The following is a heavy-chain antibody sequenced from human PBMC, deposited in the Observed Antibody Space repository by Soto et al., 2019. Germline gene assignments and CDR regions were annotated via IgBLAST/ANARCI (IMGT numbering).Heavy chain of an antibody. V-gene: IGHV1-69*08. CDR3: AREMAIPRYGMEV. D-gene: IGHD2-2*02. CDR2: IIPILGIA. Sequence: QVQLVQSGAEVKKPGSSVKVSCKASGGTFSSYTISWVRQAPGQGLEWMGRIIPILGIANYAQKFQGRVTITAAKSASTAYMELSSLRSEDTAVYYCAREMAIPRYGMEVWGQGTTVTVSS. CDR1: GGTFSSYT. J-gene: IGHJ6*02.